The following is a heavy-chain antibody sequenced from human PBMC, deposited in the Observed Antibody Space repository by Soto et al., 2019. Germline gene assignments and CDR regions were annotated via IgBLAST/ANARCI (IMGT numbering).Heavy chain of an antibody. Sequence: PGESLKISCKGSGYSFTSYWISWVRQMPGKGLEWMGRIDPSDSYTNYSPSFQGHVTISADKSISTAYLQWSSLKASDTAMYYCARQQQQLVRIGDGMDVWGQWTKVTVSS. CDR1: GYSFTSYW. CDR2: IDPSDSYT. D-gene: IGHD6-13*01. J-gene: IGHJ6*02. CDR3: ARQQQQLVRIGDGMDV. V-gene: IGHV5-10-1*01.